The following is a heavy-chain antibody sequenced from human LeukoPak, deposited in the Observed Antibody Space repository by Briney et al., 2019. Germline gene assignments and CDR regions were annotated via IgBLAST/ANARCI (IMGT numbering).Heavy chain of an antibody. Sequence: PSQTLSLTCTVSGGSISSGDYYWSWIRQPPGKGLEWIGYIYYSGSTYYNPSLKSRVTISVDTSKNQFSLKLSSVTAADTAVYYRAREGSSGYYLYYYYMDVRGKGTTVTVSS. CDR3: AREGSSGYYLYYYYMDV. D-gene: IGHD3-22*01. J-gene: IGHJ6*03. V-gene: IGHV4-30-4*08. CDR1: GGSISSGDYY. CDR2: IYYSGST.